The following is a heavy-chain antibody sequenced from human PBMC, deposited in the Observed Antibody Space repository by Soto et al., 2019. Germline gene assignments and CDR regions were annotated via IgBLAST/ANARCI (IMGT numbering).Heavy chain of an antibody. J-gene: IGHJ4*02. D-gene: IGHD6-19*01. CDR3: AKLPVAGIDY. CDR1: GFTFSRYA. Sequence: GSLRLSCAASGFTFSRYAMSWVRQAPGKGLEWVSAISGSGGSTYYADSVKGRFTISRDNAKNTLYLQMNSLRAEDTAVYYCAKLPVAGIDYWGQGTLVTVSS. CDR2: ISGSGGST. V-gene: IGHV3-23*01.